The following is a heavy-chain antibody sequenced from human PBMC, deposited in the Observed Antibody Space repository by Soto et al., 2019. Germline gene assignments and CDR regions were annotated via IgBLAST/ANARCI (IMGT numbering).Heavy chain of an antibody. V-gene: IGHV4-34*01. Sequence: SETLCLTCAVYGGSFGGYYWSWIRQPPGKGREWIGEINHSGSTNYNPSLKSRVTISVDTSKKQFSLKLSSVTAADTAVYYCARVRPGDYYDSSGYYSYFYYWGQGTLVTVSS. CDR2: INHSGST. CDR3: ARVRPGDYYDSSGYYSYFYY. J-gene: IGHJ4*02. D-gene: IGHD3-22*01. CDR1: GGSFGGYY.